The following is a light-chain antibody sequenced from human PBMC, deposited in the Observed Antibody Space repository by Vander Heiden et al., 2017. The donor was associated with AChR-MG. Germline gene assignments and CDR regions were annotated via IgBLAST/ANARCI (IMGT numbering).Light chain of an antibody. CDR1: QSVGIY. CDR3: QQRCSYPQT. Sequence: DTVLTQSPATLSFSPGDRATLSCRASQSVGIYLAWYQHKPGQAPRLLIHRASNRAAGVPTRFSGSGSGTDFTLTISRVEPEDFAVYYCQQRCSYPQTFGQGTKVEVK. J-gene: IGKJ1*01. CDR2: RAS. V-gene: IGKV3-11*01.